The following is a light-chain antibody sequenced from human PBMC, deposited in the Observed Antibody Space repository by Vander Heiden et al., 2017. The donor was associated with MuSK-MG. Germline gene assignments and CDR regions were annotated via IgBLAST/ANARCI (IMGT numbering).Light chain of an antibody. V-gene: IGKV1-5*03. CDR2: KAS. CDR1: QNINTW. J-gene: IGKJ5*01. Sequence: DIQMTQSPSTLSASIGDRVTITCRASQNINTWLAWHQQKPGKAPKLLIYKASTLESGVPSRFTGSGSGTEFTLTISSLQPDDFATYYCQQYDTYSTFGQGTRLDIK. CDR3: QQYDTYST.